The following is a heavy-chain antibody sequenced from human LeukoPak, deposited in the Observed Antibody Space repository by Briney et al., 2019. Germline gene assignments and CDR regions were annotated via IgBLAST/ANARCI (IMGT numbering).Heavy chain of an antibody. CDR1: GYTFTSYG. D-gene: IGHD2/OR15-2a*01. V-gene: IGHV1-18*01. Sequence: ASVKVSCKASGYTFTSYGISWLRQAPGQGLEWMGWISAYNGNTNYAQKLQGRVTMTTDTSTSTAYMELRSLRSDDTAVYYCARDSRPFGNGLYNWFDPWGQGTLVTVSS. J-gene: IGHJ5*02. CDR3: ARDSRPFGNGLYNWFDP. CDR2: ISAYNGNT.